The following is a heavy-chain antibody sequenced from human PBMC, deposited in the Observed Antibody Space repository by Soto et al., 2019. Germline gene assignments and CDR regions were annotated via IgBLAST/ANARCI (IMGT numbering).Heavy chain of an antibody. V-gene: IGHV1-69*08. J-gene: IGHJ6*02. CDR1: GGTFSSYT. D-gene: IGHD6-13*01. CDR3: ARDYGAAAGRGDPDYYYGMDV. CDR2: IIPILGIA. Sequence: QVQLVQSGAEVKKPGSSVKVSCKASGGTFSSYTISWVRQAPGQGLEWMGRIIPILGIANYAQKFQGRVTITADKATSTAYLELSSRGSADTAVYYCARDYGAAAGRGDPDYYYGMDVWGQGTTVTVSS.